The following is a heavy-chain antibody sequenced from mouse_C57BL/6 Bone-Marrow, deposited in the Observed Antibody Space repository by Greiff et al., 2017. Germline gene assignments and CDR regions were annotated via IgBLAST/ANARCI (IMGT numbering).Heavy chain of an antibody. CDR3: ARSQVVCFDY. CDR1: GFTFTDYY. J-gene: IGHJ2*01. Sequence: EVMLVESGGGLVQPGGSLSLSCAASGFTFTDYYMSWVRQPPGKALEWVGFIRNKANGYTTEYSASVKGRFTISRDNSQSILYLKMNALRAEDSATYYCARSQVVCFDYWGQGTTLTVSS. V-gene: IGHV7-3*01. D-gene: IGHD6-2*01. CDR2: IRNKANGYTT.